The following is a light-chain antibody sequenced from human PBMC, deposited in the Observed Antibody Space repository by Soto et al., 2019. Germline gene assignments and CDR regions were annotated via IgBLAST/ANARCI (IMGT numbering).Light chain of an antibody. Sequence: QSALTQPASVSGSPGQSITISCTGTSSYVGSYNLVSWYQHHPGKAPKLMIYEGSKRPSGVSNRFSGSKSGNTASLTISGLQVEDEADYYCCSYPCSSTYVVFGGGTQLTVL. CDR2: EGS. CDR1: SSYVGSYNL. CDR3: CSYPCSSTYVV. J-gene: IGLJ2*01. V-gene: IGLV2-23*01.